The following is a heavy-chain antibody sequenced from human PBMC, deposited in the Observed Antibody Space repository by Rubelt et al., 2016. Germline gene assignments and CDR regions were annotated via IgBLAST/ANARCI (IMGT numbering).Heavy chain of an antibody. CDR2: IYYSGST. J-gene: IGHJ5*02. Sequence: QVQLQESGPGLVKPSETLSLTCTVSGASISRYYWSWIRQPPGKGLEWIGYIYYSGSTNYNPSLKSVVTISVYTSKNQCSLKLSSGTAADTAVYYCARTLNYDSSGLDWFDPWGQGTLVTVSS. CDR1: GASISRYY. V-gene: IGHV4-59*01. CDR3: ARTLNYDSSGLDWFDP. D-gene: IGHD3-22*01.